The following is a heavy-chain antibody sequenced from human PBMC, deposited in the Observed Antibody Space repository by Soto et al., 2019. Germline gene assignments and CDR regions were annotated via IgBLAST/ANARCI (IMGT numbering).Heavy chain of an antibody. CDR2: INSDGSST. J-gene: IGHJ6*02. CDR3: ARDLSYDFWSGYYTSYYYYGMDV. Sequence: GGSLRLSCAASGFTFSSYWMHWVRQAPGKGLVWVSRINSDGSSTSYADSVKGRFTISRDNAKNTLYLQMNSLRAEDTAVYYCARDLSYDFWSGYYTSYYYYGMDVWGQGTTVTVSS. V-gene: IGHV3-74*01. CDR1: GFTFSSYW. D-gene: IGHD3-3*01.